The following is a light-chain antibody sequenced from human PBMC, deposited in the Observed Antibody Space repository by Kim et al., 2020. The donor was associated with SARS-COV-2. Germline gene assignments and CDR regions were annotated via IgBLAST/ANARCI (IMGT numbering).Light chain of an antibody. V-gene: IGLV6-57*02. CDR3: QSYDGAMIF. Sequence: KPVTISCTGSGGSIASNYVQWYQQRPGSAPTAVIFEDNQRPSGVPDRFSGSIDSSSNSASLTISGLKTEDEADYYCQSYDGAMIFFGGGTQLTVL. CDR2: EDN. J-gene: IGLJ2*01. CDR1: GGSIASNY.